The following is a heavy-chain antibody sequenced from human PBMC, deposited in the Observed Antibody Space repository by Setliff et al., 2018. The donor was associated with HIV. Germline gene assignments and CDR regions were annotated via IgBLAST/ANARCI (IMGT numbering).Heavy chain of an antibody. CDR1: RFDFNNYW. D-gene: IGHD3-10*01. CDR2: IGQDGSEK. V-gene: IGHV3-7*01. CDR3: ARKLRPGHGVDV. J-gene: IGHJ6*02. Sequence: RGSLRLSCAASRFDFNNYWMCWVRQAPGKGLEWVANIGQDGSEKNYVDSVKGRFTISRDNAKNSMDLQMNSLRAEDTAIYYCARKLRPGHGVDVWGQGTTVTVSS.